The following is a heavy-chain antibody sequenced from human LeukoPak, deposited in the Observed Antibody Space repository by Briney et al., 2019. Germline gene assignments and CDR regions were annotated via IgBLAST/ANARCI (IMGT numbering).Heavy chain of an antibody. V-gene: IGHV3-21*01. CDR3: ARDNEAVAGTDY. Sequence: GGSLRLSCAASGFTFSSYSMNWVRQAPGKGLEWVSSISSSSSYIYYADSVKGRFTISGDNAKNSLYLQMNSLRAEDTAVYYCARDNEAVAGTDYWGQGTLVTVSS. CDR2: ISSSSSYI. J-gene: IGHJ4*02. CDR1: GFTFSSYS. D-gene: IGHD6-19*01.